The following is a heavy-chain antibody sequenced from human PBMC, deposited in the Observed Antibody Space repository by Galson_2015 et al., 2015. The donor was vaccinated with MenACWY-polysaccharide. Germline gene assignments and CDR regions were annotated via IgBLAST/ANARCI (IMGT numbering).Heavy chain of an antibody. CDR1: GYTFTNYG. Sequence: SVKVSCKASGYTFTNYGVSWVRQAPGQGLEWMGWISAYNGNTNYAQNLQGRVTMTTDTSTNTGYMELRSLRSDDTAVYYCARETRSTVVVIDCWGQGTLVTVSS. J-gene: IGHJ4*02. V-gene: IGHV1-18*01. D-gene: IGHD3-10*01. CDR2: ISAYNGNT. CDR3: ARETRSTVVVIDC.